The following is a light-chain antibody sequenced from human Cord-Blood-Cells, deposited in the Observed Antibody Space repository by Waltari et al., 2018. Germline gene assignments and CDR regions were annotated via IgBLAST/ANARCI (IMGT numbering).Light chain of an antibody. CDR3: SSYTSSSTLV. CDR2: DVS. Sequence: QSALTQPASVSGSPGQSITISCTGTSSAVGGYNYVSWYQQHPGKAPKLMIYDVSKQPSGVSNRFSGSKSGNTASLTISGLQAEDEADYYCSSYTSSSTLVFGGGTKLTVL. J-gene: IGLJ2*01. V-gene: IGLV2-14*01. CDR1: SSAVGGYNY.